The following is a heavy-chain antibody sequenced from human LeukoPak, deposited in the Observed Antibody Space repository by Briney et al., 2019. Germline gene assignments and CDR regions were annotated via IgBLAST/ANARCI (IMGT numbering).Heavy chain of an antibody. Sequence: GSLRLSCAASGFTFSSYAMSWVRQAPGKGLEWIGSIYYSGSTYYNPSLKSRVTISVDTSKNQFSLKLSSVTAAGTAVHYCARAAAGTWGYYYYYMDVWGKGTTVTVSS. CDR2: IYYSGST. CDR3: ARAAAGTWGYYYYYMDV. D-gene: IGHD6-13*01. J-gene: IGHJ6*03. CDR1: GFTFSSYA. V-gene: IGHV4-39*07.